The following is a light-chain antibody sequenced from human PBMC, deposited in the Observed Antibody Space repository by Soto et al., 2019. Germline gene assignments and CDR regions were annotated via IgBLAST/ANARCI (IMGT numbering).Light chain of an antibody. Sequence: QSALTQPASVSGSPGQSITISCVGTSSDIGDYNYVSWYQQHPGEVPKVIIYDVSNRPSGVSYRFSGTKSGNTASLTISGLQAGDEADYYCCSYTRSGTLIFGTGTKVT. CDR2: DVS. V-gene: IGLV2-14*01. CDR1: SSDIGDYNY. J-gene: IGLJ1*01. CDR3: CSYTRSGTLI.